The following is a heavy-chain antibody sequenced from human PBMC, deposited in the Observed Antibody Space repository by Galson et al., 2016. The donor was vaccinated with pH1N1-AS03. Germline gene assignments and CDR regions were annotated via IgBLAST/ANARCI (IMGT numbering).Heavy chain of an antibody. CDR1: GFAFSDYT. Sequence: SLRLSCAASGFAFSDYTMHWVRQAPGKGLEWVAVTSYNGRNKYYTDSVQGRFPISRDNSKNTLHLQMISLRDEDTAVYFCARSPSSAWHNFDDWGQGALVVVST. CDR3: ARSPSSAWHNFDD. V-gene: IGHV3-30-3*02. CDR2: TSYNGRNK. J-gene: IGHJ4*02. D-gene: IGHD6-19*01.